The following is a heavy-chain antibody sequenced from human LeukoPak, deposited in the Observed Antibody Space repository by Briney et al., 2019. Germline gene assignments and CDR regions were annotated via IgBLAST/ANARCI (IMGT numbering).Heavy chain of an antibody. CDR3: ARGPIDYRGSYNY. V-gene: IGHV4-39*07. J-gene: IGHJ4*02. CDR2: IYYSGST. Sequence: PSETLSLTCTVSGGSISSSSYYWGWIRQPPGKGLEWIGSIYYSGSTYYNPSLKSRVTISVDTSKNQFSLKLSSVTAADTAVYYCARGPIDYRGSYNYWGQGTLVTVSS. CDR1: GGSISSSSYY. D-gene: IGHD1-26*01.